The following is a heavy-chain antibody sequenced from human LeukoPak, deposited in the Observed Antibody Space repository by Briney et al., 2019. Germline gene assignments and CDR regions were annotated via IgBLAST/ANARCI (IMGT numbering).Heavy chain of an antibody. V-gene: IGHV1-46*01. CDR3: AAPGASGFVGNFWSGPLDF. CDR2: INPSAGST. D-gene: IGHD3-3*01. J-gene: IGHJ4*02. CDR1: GYTFTSHY. Sequence: ASVKVSCRASGYTFTSHYIHWVRQAPGQGLEWMGIINPSAGSTSFPQKFQGRVTMTRDTSTSTVYMELSSLRSGDTAVYYCAAPGASGFVGNFWSGPLDFWGQGTLVTGSS.